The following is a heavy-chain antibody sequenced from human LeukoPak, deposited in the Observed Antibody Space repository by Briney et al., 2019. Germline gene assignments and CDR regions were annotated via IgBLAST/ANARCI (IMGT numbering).Heavy chain of an antibody. CDR3: ARDSLSPYSSSSFDWFDP. J-gene: IGHJ5*02. D-gene: IGHD6-6*01. CDR1: GFTFSTYW. V-gene: IGHV3-7*01. Sequence: GGSLRLSCAASGFTFSTYWMSWVRQAPGKGLEWVANIKQDGTEKYYVDSVKGRFTISRDNAKNSLYLQMNSLRAEDTAVYYCARDSLSPYSSSSFDWFDPWGQGTLVTVSS. CDR2: IKQDGTEK.